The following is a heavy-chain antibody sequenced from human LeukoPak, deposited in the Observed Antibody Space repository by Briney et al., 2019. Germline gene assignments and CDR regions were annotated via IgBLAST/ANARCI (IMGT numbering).Heavy chain of an antibody. CDR2: ISGSGGST. CDR1: GFTFNSYA. J-gene: IGHJ4*02. CDR3: AKDPTYYYDSTGGLLY. D-gene: IGHD3-22*01. V-gene: IGHV3-23*01. Sequence: GSLRLSCAASGFTFNSYAMSWVRQAPGKGLEWVSAISGSGGSTYYADSVKGRFTISRDNSKNTLYLQMNSLRAEDTAVYYCAKDPTYYYDSTGGLLYWGQGTLVTVSS.